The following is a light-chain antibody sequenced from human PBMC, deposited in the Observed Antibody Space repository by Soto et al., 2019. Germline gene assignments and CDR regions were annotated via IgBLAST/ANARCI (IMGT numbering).Light chain of an antibody. Sequence: EIVMTQSPATLSLSPGDTATLCFRASQSVDTNLAWYVQKPGQAPRRLMYGVSTWGTGVTARFSGSGSGTEFTLAISSLQSEDFAIYYCQQYKSWPITFGQGTRLEIK. CDR3: QQYKSWPIT. CDR1: QSVDTN. J-gene: IGKJ5*01. CDR2: GVS. V-gene: IGKV3D-15*01.